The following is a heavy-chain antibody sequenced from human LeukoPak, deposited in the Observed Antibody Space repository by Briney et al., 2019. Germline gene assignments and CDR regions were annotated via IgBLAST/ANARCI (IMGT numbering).Heavy chain of an antibody. CDR3: ARGLLLWFGELSQPFDY. D-gene: IGHD3-10*01. Sequence: GGTLRLSCAASGFTFSSYSMNWVRQAPGKGLEWVSYISSSSSTIYYADSVKGRFTISRDNAKNSLYVQMSSLRDEDTAVYYCARGLLLWFGELSQPFDYWGRGTLVTVSS. CDR1: GFTFSSYS. CDR2: ISSSSSTI. V-gene: IGHV3-48*02. J-gene: IGHJ4*02.